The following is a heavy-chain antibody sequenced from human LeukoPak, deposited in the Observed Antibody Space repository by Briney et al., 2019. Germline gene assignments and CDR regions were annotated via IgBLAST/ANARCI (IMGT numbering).Heavy chain of an antibody. CDR2: IYSSGST. D-gene: IGHD3-16*01. J-gene: IGHJ4*02. Sequence: GWSLRLSCAASGRTLSSNYMSWVRQAPGKGLEWVSVIYSSGSTYYADSVKGRFTISRDNSKNTLYLQMNSLRVEDTAVYHGARWGSLNVHYWGQGTLVTVSS. CDR1: GRTLSSNY. V-gene: IGHV3-66*01. CDR3: ARWGSLNVHY.